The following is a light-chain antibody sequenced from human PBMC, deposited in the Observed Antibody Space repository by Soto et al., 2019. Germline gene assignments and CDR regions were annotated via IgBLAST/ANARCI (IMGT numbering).Light chain of an antibody. J-gene: IGLJ2*01. CDR1: SVVVGNYNR. CDR2: EVS. V-gene: IGLV2-18*02. CDR3: SSYTSSSTYVV. Sequence: QYALTQPPSVSGSPGQSVTISCTGTSVVVGNYNRISWYQQPPGTAPKLMIYEVSNRPSGVPDRFSGSKSGNTASLTISGLQAEDEADYYCSSYTSSSTYVVFGGGTKLTVL.